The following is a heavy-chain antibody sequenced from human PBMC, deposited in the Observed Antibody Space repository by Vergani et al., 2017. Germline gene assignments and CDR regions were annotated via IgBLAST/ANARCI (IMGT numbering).Heavy chain of an antibody. CDR2: IYLGGTT. D-gene: IGHD2/OR15-2a*01. J-gene: IGHJ5*02. V-gene: IGHV4-59*01. CDR1: GDSMNNYY. Sequence: QVHLQEAGPGLVKPAETLSLTCTVSGDSMNNYYWNWIRQTPGKGLEWIGYIYLGGTTTYNPSLESRVSLSADTSKNQFSLKLRSVTAADTAVYFCAHFSSGAWFDPWGQGTLVTVSS. CDR3: AHFSSGAWFDP.